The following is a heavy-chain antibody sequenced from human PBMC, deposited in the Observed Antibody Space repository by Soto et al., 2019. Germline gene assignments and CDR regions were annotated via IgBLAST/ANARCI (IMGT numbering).Heavy chain of an antibody. CDR1: GFTFSSYA. V-gene: IGHV3-30-3*01. Sequence: QVQLVESGGGVVQPGRSLRLSCAASGFTFSSYAMHWVRQAPGKGLEWVAVISYDGSNKYYADSVKGRFTISRDNSKNTXXLQMNSLRAEDTAVYYCARDPMGRYYGSGGYYFDYWGQGTLVTVSS. CDR2: ISYDGSNK. J-gene: IGHJ4*02. D-gene: IGHD3-10*01. CDR3: ARDPMGRYYGSGGYYFDY.